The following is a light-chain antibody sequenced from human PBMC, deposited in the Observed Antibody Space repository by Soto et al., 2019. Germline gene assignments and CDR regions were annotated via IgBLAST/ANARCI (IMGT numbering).Light chain of an antibody. CDR2: EGS. CDR3: CSCANFYKF. Sequence: QSVLTQPASVSGSPGQSITISCTGTSTDVGIYNFVSWYQQHPGKAPKLLIYEGSKRPSEISYRFSSSKSDNTASLTISGLQAEDEADYYCCSCANFYKFFGNGTKVTVL. CDR1: STDVGIYNF. J-gene: IGLJ1*01. V-gene: IGLV2-23*01.